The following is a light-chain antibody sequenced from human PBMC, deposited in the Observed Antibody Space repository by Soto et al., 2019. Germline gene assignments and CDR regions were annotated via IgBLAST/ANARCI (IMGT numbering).Light chain of an antibody. CDR3: MQALQTPLYT. Sequence: DIVMTPSPLSLPVTPGEPASISCRSSQSLLHSNGYNYLDWYLQRRGQSPQLLIYLASNRASGVPDRFSGSGSGTAFTLKISRVEAEDVGVYYCMQALQTPLYTFGQGTKLEIK. CDR2: LAS. CDR1: QSLLHSNGYNY. V-gene: IGKV2-28*01. J-gene: IGKJ2*01.